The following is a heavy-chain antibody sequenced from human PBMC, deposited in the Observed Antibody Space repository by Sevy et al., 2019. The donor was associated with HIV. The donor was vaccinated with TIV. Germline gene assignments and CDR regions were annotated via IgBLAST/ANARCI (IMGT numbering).Heavy chain of an antibody. CDR2: IWYDGSNK. V-gene: IGHV3-33*01. CDR3: ARNYFDSRDLDAFDI. CDR1: GFTFSNYG. J-gene: IGHJ3*02. Sequence: GGSLRLSCAASGFTFSNYGMHWVRQAPGKGLEWVAVIWYDGSNKYYVDSVKGRFTISRDNSKNTLYLQMNSLRAEDTAVYYCARNYFDSRDLDAFDIWGQGTMVTVSS. D-gene: IGHD3-22*01.